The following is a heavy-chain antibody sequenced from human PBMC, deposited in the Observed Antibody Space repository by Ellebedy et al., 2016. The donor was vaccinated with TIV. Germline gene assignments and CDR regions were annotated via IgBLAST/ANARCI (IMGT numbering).Heavy chain of an antibody. V-gene: IGHV3-48*01. CDR1: GFTFSLYS. D-gene: IGHD6-19*01. CDR3: ARDFRQWLAQGDALDV. J-gene: IGHJ6*02. Sequence: PGGSLRLSCAASGFTFSLYSMNWVRQAPGKGLEWISYLSSGSSSIYYADSVKGRFTITRDNDKNLLYLQLSSLIVEDTAVYYCARDFRQWLAQGDALDVWGQGTTVTVSS. CDR2: LSSGSSSI.